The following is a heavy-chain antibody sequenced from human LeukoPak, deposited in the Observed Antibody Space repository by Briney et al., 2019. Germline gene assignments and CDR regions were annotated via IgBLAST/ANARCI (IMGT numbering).Heavy chain of an antibody. V-gene: IGHV4-39*07. J-gene: IGHJ4*02. CDR1: GGSISSSSYY. CDR2: IYYSGST. D-gene: IGHD4-17*01. CDR3: ARDRDTVTTVGYFDY. Sequence: PSETLSLTCTVSGGSISSSSYYWGWIRQPPGKGLEWIGSIYYSGSTYYNPSLKSRVTISVDTSKNQFSLKLSSVTAADTAVYYCARDRDTVTTVGYFDYWGQGTLVTVSS.